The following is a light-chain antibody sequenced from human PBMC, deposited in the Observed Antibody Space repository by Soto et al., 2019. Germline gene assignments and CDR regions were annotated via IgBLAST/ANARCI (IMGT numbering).Light chain of an antibody. CDR1: QSVLYSSNNKNY. CDR2: WAS. CDR3: QQYYSTPWT. Sequence: DIVMTQSPDSLAVSLGERATINCKSSQSVLYSSNNKNYLAWYQQKPGQPPKLLIYWASTRESGVPDRFSGSXSGTDXTLTIXXXXXXXXXVYYXQQYYSTPWTFGQGTKVEIK. V-gene: IGKV4-1*01. J-gene: IGKJ1*01.